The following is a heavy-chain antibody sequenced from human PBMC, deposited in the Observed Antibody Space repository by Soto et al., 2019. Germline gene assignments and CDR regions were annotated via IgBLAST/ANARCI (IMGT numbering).Heavy chain of an antibody. Sequence: QVQLVQSGAEVKKPGASVKASCKASGYIFTNHYIHWVRQAPGQGLEWMGIINPSGGSTNYLQKFQGRITMTRDTSTRTVYMELSSLRSEDTAVYFCARADYYDSSGFYYDCWGQGTLVTVSS. V-gene: IGHV1-46*01. CDR2: INPSGGST. CDR1: GYIFTNHY. D-gene: IGHD3-22*01. J-gene: IGHJ4*02. CDR3: ARADYYDSSGFYYDC.